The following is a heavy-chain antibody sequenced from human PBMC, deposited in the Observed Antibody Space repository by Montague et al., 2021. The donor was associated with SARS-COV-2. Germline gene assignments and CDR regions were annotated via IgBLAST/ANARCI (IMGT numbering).Heavy chain of an antibody. Sequence: SETLSLICAVYGGSFSDYFWTWIRQPPGKGLEWIGEINHRGTSNYNPSLKSRVSISVDTSKNQFSLYLGSVTAADTAVYYCARGRQHFNMIVVVMTGGEYYFGYWGQGTLVTVSS. V-gene: IGHV4-34*01. J-gene: IGHJ4*02. CDR1: GGSFSDYF. CDR2: INHRGTS. CDR3: ARGRQHFNMIVVVMTGGEYYFGY. D-gene: IGHD3-22*01.